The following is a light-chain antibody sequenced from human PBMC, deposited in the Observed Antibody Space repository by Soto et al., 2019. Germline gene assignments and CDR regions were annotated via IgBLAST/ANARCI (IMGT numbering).Light chain of an antibody. Sequence: EIVMTQSPATLSVSPGERATLSCRASESVSSNLAWYQQTPGQAPRLLIYGASTRATGIPARFSGSGSGTEFTLTISSLQSEDFAVSYCQEDNNWPPVHSFGQGTKLEI. V-gene: IGKV3-15*01. CDR2: GAS. CDR1: ESVSSN. J-gene: IGKJ2*03. CDR3: QEDNNWPPVHS.